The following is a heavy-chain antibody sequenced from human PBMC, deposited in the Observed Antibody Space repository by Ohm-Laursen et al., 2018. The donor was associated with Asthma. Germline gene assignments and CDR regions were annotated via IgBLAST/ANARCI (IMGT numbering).Heavy chain of an antibody. CDR1: GFTFSSYA. Sequence: SLRLSCTASGFTFSSYAMHWVRQAPGKGLEWVAVISYDGSNKYYADSVKGRFTISRDNSKNTLYLQMNSLRAEDTAVYYCARDKTVTTVYYYYYGMDVWGQGTTVTVSS. D-gene: IGHD4-11*01. CDR3: ARDKTVTTVYYYYYGMDV. CDR2: ISYDGSNK. V-gene: IGHV3-30-3*01. J-gene: IGHJ6*02.